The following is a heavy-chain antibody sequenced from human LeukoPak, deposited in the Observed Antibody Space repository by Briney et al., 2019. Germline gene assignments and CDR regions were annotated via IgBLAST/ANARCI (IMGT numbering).Heavy chain of an antibody. V-gene: IGHV3-23*01. D-gene: IGHD3-22*01. CDR1: GFTFSSYA. J-gene: IGHJ3*02. CDR2: ISGSGGNT. CDR3: ASRDSSGYSPDAFDI. Sequence: GGSLRLSCAASGFTFSSYAMSWVRQAPGKGLEWVSGISGSGGNTYYADSVKGRFTISRDNSKNTLYLQMNSLRAEDTAVYYCASRDSSGYSPDAFDIWGHGTMVTVSS.